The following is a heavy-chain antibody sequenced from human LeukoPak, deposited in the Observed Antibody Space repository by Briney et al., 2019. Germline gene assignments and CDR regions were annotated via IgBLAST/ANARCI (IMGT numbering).Heavy chain of an antibody. CDR2: ISSSSSYI. CDR3: ARVENGPSRP. V-gene: IGHV3-21*01. CDR1: GFIFSSYA. D-gene: IGHD6-13*01. Sequence: GSSLRLSCAASGFIFSSYAMHWVRQAPGKGLEWVSSISSSSSYIYYADSVKGRFTISRDNAKNSLYLQMNSLRAEDTAVYYCARVENGPSRPWGQGTLVTVSS. J-gene: IGHJ4*02.